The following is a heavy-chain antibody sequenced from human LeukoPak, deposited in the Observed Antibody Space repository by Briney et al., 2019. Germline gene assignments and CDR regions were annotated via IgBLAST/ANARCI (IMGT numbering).Heavy chain of an antibody. CDR2: IYYSGST. J-gene: IGHJ4*02. Sequence: SETLSLTCTVSGGSVSSGSYYWSWIRQPPGKGLEWIGYIYYSGSTNYNPSLKSRVTISVDTSKNQFSLKLSSVTAADTAVYYCASIVAATVDYWGQGILVTVSS. D-gene: IGHD2-15*01. CDR1: GGSVSSGSYY. CDR3: ASIVAATVDY. V-gene: IGHV4-61*01.